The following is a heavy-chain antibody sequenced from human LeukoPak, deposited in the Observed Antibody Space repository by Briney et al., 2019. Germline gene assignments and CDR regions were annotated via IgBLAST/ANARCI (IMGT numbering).Heavy chain of an antibody. D-gene: IGHD3-22*01. CDR2: ISGSGGST. V-gene: IGHV3-23*01. Sequence: PGRSLRLSCAASGFTFSSYAMSWVRQAPGKGLEWVSAISGSGGSTYYADSVKGRFTISRDNSKNTLYLQMNSLRAEDTAVYYCAKARRYCDSSGYYDYWGQGTLVTVSS. J-gene: IGHJ4*02. CDR1: GFTFSSYA. CDR3: AKARRYCDSSGYYDY.